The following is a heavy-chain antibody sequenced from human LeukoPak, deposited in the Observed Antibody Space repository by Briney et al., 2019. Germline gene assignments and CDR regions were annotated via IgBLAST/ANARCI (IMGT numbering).Heavy chain of an antibody. J-gene: IGHJ5*02. D-gene: IGHD2-15*01. CDR3: ARRSPLNCSGSSCYAGHWFDP. Sequence: GGSLRLSCAASGFTFSSYWMSWVRQAPGKGLEWVANIKQDGSEKYYVDSVKGRFTISRDNAKNSLYLQMNSLRAEDTAVYYCARRSPLNCSGSSCYAGHWFDPWRQGTLVTVSA. V-gene: IGHV3-7*01. CDR1: GFTFSSYW. CDR2: IKQDGSEK.